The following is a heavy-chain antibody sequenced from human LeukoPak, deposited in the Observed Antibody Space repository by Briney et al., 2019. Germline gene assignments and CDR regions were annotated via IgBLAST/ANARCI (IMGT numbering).Heavy chain of an antibody. J-gene: IGHJ4*02. Sequence: ASVRVSCKASGYTFTSYGISWVRQAPGQGLEWMGWISANNGNTNSAQTLQGRVTITTDTSTSTAYMELRSLRSYGTGVYYCARDFFHGHCAGLSCFLLDYWGQESLVTVSS. CDR3: ARDFFHGHCAGLSCFLLDY. V-gene: IGHV1-18*01. CDR2: ISANNGNT. CDR1: GYTFTSYG. D-gene: IGHD2-15*01.